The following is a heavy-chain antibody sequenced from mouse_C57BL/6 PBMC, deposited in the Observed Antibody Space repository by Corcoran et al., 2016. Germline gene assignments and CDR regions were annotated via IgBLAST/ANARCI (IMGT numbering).Heavy chain of an antibody. CDR1: GYTFTDYN. D-gene: IGHD6-1*01. V-gene: IGHV1-18*01. CDR2: INPNNGGT. Sequence: EVQLQQSGPELVKPGASVKIPCKASGYTFTDYNMDWVKQSHGKSLEWIGDINPNNGGTIYNQKFKGKATLTVDKSSSTAYMELRSLTSEDTAVYYCARSEDYGSLYYFDYWGQGTTLTVSS. J-gene: IGHJ2*01. CDR3: ARSEDYGSLYYFDY.